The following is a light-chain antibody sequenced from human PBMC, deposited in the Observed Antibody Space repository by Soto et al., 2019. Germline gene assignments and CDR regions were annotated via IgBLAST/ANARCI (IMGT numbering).Light chain of an antibody. V-gene: IGKV3-11*01. Sequence: ETVLTQSPATLSLSPGERATLSCRASQNVDIYLAWYQQKPGQAPRLLIYDASNRATGIPARFSGSGSVTDFTLTISSLEPEDFAVYYCQQRKYWPPITFGQGTRLEVK. CDR2: DAS. J-gene: IGKJ5*01. CDR3: QQRKYWPPIT. CDR1: QNVDIY.